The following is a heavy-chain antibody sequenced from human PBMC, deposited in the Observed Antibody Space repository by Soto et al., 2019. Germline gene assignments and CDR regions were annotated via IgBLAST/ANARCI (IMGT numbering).Heavy chain of an antibody. CDR1: GFSFSDSA. CDR3: TNPPSGSCGVDAAY. J-gene: IGHJ4*02. D-gene: IGHD2-15*01. V-gene: IGHV3-73*02. CDR2: IRDKANHYAT. Sequence: EVQLVESGGGWVQPGGSLKLSCSGSGFSFSDSAIHWVRQASGQGLEWVGRIRDKANHYATAYDVSVRGRFTISRDDSENTPYLQMNRLKRSDTAVFYCTNPPSGSCGVDAAYWGQGTLSPASS.